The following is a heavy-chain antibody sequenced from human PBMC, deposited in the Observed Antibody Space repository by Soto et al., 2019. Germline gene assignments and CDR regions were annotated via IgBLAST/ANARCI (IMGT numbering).Heavy chain of an antibody. V-gene: IGHV1-18*01. J-gene: IGHJ5*02. CDR3: ARLLNLWFGEPPGWFDP. CDR2: ISAYNGNT. Sequence: GASVKVSCKASGYTFTSYGISWVRQAPGQGLEWMGWISAYNGNTNYAQKLQGRVTMTTDTSTSTAYMELRSLRSDDTAVYYCARLLNLWFGEPPGWFDPWGLGTLVTVSS. CDR1: GYTFTSYG. D-gene: IGHD3-10*01.